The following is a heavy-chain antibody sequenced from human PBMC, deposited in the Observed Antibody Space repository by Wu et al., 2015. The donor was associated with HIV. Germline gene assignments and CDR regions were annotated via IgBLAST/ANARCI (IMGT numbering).Heavy chain of an antibody. D-gene: IGHD2-15*01. CDR3: ARETYCSGGSCAWFDP. J-gene: IGHJ5*02. V-gene: IGHV1-46*01. CDR1: GYSFITYY. Sequence: QVQLMQSGTEVKEPGASMTLSCKTSGYSFITYYIHWVRQAPGQGLEWMGIIDPYGGTAKYAAKFQGRVTMTRDTSTTTVYMDVDSLRSEDTAVYYCARETYCSGGSCAWFDPWGQGTLVTVSS. CDR2: IDPYGGTA.